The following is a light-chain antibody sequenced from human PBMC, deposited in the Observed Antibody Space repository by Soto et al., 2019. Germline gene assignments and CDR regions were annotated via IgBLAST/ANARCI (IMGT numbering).Light chain of an antibody. Sequence: DIQMTQTPSSLSASVGDRVTITCQASQDISNYLNWYQQKPGKAPKLLISDASTLEAGVTSRFSGSGSGTDFTFASIRLRPEDIATYYCQHYDDLLFTFGPGTKLD. CDR2: DAS. CDR3: QHYDDLLFT. J-gene: IGKJ3*01. V-gene: IGKV1-33*01. CDR1: QDISNY.